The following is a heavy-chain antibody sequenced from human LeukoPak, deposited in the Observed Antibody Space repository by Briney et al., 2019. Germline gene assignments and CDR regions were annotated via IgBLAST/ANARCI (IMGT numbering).Heavy chain of an antibody. Sequence: SETLSLTCTVSGGSISDSTHYWGWIRQPPGKGLEWIGSIYYTGSTYYNPSLKSRVTISVDTSKDQFSLKLSSVTTADTAVYYCARVGERVYCSSTSCSSHNWFDPWGQGTLVTVSS. CDR2: IYYTGST. D-gene: IGHD2-2*01. J-gene: IGHJ5*02. V-gene: IGHV4-39*07. CDR1: GGSISDSTHY. CDR3: ARVGERVYCSSTSCSSHNWFDP.